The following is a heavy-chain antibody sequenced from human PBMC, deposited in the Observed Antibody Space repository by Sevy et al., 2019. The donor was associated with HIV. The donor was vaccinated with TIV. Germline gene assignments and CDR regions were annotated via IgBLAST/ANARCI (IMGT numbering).Heavy chain of an antibody. V-gene: IGHV3-53*01. CDR3: ARSPAKLELWIGWFDP. J-gene: IGHJ5*02. CDR1: GFTVSSNY. D-gene: IGHD1-7*01. Sequence: GGSLRLSCAASGFTVSSNYMSWVRQAPGKGLEWVSVFYSGGSTYYADSVKGRFTISRDNSKNTLYLQMNSLRAEDTAVYYCARSPAKLELWIGWFDPWGQGTLVTVSS. CDR2: FYSGGST.